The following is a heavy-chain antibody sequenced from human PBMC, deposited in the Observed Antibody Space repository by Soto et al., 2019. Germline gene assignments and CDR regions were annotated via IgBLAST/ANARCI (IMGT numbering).Heavy chain of an antibody. J-gene: IGHJ3*02. CDR1: GLNLKYVW. D-gene: IGHD2-2*01. Sequence: EVLLVESGGDSVKPGGALSLSCAASGLNLKYVWMTWVRQAPGKGLEWVGRIKRKMDGETTLYAAPVKGRFNISREDSKETAYLEMNRLKTDDTAVYYCAADRHSSSNTWPGDFDIWGQGTMVRVSA. CDR2: IKRKMDGETT. CDR3: AADRHSSSNTWPGDFDI. V-gene: IGHV3-15*01.